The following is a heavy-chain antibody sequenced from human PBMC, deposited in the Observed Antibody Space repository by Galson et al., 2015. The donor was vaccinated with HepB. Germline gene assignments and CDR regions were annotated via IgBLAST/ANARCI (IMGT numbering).Heavy chain of an antibody. CDR1: GASIRTLDW. Sequence: ETLSPTCAVSGASIRTLDWWSWVRQSPGQRLEWIGQIYHSGGANYNPSFKSRVTMSVNTSKNQFSRKLSSVTAADTAIYYCARDWIRDGASYYFDYWGQGTLVTVSS. D-gene: IGHD5-24*01. CDR2: IYHSGGA. V-gene: IGHV4/OR15-8*01. J-gene: IGHJ4*02. CDR3: ARDWIRDGASYYFDY.